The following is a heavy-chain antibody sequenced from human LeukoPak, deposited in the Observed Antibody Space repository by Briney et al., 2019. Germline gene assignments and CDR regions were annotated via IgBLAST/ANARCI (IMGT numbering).Heavy chain of an antibody. D-gene: IGHD6-13*01. CDR1: GFTFDDYA. J-gene: IGHJ5*02. V-gene: IGHV3-21*01. CDR2: ISSSSSYI. Sequence: PGGSLRLSCAASGFTFDDYAMHWVRQAPGKGLEWVSSISSSSSYIYYADSVKGRFTISRDNAKNSLYLQMNSLRAEDTAVYYCARDRSSSWYLSDPWGQGTLVTVSS. CDR3: ARDRSSSWYLSDP.